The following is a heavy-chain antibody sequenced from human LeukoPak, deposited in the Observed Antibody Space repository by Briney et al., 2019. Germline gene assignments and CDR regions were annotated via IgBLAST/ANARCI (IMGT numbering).Heavy chain of an antibody. D-gene: IGHD3-22*01. CDR3: AREKTQVRYDSSGYYLDY. CDR1: GFTFISYW. V-gene: IGHV3-7*01. CDR2: IKQDGSEK. J-gene: IGHJ4*02. Sequence: PGGSLRLSCAASGFTFISYWMSWVRQAPGKGLEWVANIKQDGSEKYCVDSVKGRFTISIDNAKNSLYLQMNSLRAEDTAVYYCAREKTQVRYDSSGYYLDYWGQGTLVTVSS.